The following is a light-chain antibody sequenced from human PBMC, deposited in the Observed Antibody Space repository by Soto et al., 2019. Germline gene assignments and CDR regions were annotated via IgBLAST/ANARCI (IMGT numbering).Light chain of an antibody. V-gene: IGLV2-14*01. Sequence: QSVLTQPASVSGSPGQSITISCTGTSRDVGGYNYVSCYQQHPGTAPKLMIYEVTDRPSGVSPRFSGSKSGNTASLTISGLRADDAADYYCSSYTSSSTLVFGTGTKVTAL. CDR3: SSYTSSSTLV. J-gene: IGLJ1*01. CDR2: EVT. CDR1: SRDVGGYNY.